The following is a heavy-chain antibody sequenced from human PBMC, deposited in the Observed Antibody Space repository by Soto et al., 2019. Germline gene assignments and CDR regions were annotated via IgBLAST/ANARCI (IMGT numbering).Heavy chain of an antibody. CDR3: ARHGIVTGINDYGMDV. D-gene: IGHD3-9*01. J-gene: IGHJ6*02. CDR2: IYPGDSDT. CDR1: RYTFTSYW. Sequence: PGVSLKISCKGSRYTFTSYWIGWVRQMPGKGLEWMGIIYPGDSDTRYSPSFQGQVTISADKSISTAYLQWSSLKASDTAMYYCARHGIVTGINDYGMDVWGQGTTVTVSS. V-gene: IGHV5-51*01.